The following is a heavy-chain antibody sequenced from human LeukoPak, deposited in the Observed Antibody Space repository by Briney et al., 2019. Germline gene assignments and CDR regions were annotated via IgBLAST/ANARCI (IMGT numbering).Heavy chain of an antibody. CDR3: ARMAMDPAMVTNFFDL. J-gene: IGHJ4*02. V-gene: IGHV1-46*01. CDR2: IHPSGGST. D-gene: IGHD5-18*01. Sequence: ASVKVSCKASGYTFTDYYMYWVRQAPGQGPECMGVIHPSGGSTTYAQKFQGRVTLTKDTATSTVYIELSSLRSDDTAVYYCARMAMDPAMVTNFFDLWGRGTLLTVSA. CDR1: GYTFTDYY.